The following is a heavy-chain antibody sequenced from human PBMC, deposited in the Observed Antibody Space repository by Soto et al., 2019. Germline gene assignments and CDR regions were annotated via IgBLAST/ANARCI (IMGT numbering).Heavy chain of an antibody. CDR3: AKGKGVGATPDGANC. CDR1: GFTFSSNG. D-gene: IGHD1-26*01. V-gene: IGHV3-23*01. Sequence: GGSLRLSCAASGFTFSSNGMNWVRQAPGKGLERVSGIRSDGDTTYNADSVKGRFTVSRDTSKNTVYLQMNSLRVEDTAIYYCAKGKGVGATPDGANCWGQGTLVTVSS. CDR2: IRSDGDTT. J-gene: IGHJ4*02.